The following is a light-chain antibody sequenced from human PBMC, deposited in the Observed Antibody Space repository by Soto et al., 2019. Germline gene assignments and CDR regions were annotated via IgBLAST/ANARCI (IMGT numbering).Light chain of an antibody. J-gene: IGKJ2*01. CDR3: QQYKGWRT. V-gene: IGKV3-15*01. CDR1: QSVSSN. Sequence: EIVMTQSPATLSVSPGERATLSCRASQSVSSNLAWYQQKPGQAPRLLIYGASTRATGIPARFSGSGSGTEFTLTISSLQSEDVAVYYCQQYKGWRTFGQGTKLEIK. CDR2: GAS.